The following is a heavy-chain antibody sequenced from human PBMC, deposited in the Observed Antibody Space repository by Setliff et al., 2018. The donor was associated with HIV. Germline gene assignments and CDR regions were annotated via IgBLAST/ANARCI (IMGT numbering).Heavy chain of an antibody. V-gene: IGHV4-59*11. CDR3: VRLFITDGITSSSFDL. CDR2: IYYSGST. D-gene: IGHD3-9*01. CDR1: GGSLISHY. J-gene: IGHJ3*01. Sequence: SETLSLTCTVSGGSLISHYWSWIRQPPGKGLEWIGYIYYSGSTNYNPSLKSRVTISVDTSKNQFSLKLSSVTAADTAVYYCVRLFITDGITSSSFDLWGQGTVVTVSS.